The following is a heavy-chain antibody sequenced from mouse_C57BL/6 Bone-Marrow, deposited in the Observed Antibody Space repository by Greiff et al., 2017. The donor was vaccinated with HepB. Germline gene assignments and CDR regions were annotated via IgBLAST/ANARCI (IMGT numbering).Heavy chain of an antibody. CDR3: ARPFTTVVAYYAMDY. Sequence: VKLVESGGGLVKPGGSLKLSCAASGFTFSDYGMHWVRQAPEKGLEWVAYISSGSSTIYYADTVKGRFTISRDNAKNTLFLQMTSLRSEDTAMYYCARPFTTVVAYYAMDYWGQGTSVTVSS. J-gene: IGHJ4*01. CDR1: GFTFSDYG. D-gene: IGHD1-1*01. CDR2: ISSGSSTI. V-gene: IGHV5-17*01.